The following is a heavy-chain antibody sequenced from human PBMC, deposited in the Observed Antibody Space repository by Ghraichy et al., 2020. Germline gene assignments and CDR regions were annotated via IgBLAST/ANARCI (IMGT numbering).Heavy chain of an antibody. CDR1: GCTFTGYY. CDR3: ARVYYDSSGYTHYYFDY. V-gene: IGHV1-2*02. CDR2: INPNSGGT. J-gene: IGHJ4*02. Sequence: ASVKVSCKASGCTFTGYYMHWVRQAPGQGLEWMGWINPNSGGTNYAQKFQGRVTMTRDTSISTAYMELSRLRSDDTAVYYCARVYYDSSGYTHYYFDYWGQGTLVTVSS. D-gene: IGHD3-22*01.